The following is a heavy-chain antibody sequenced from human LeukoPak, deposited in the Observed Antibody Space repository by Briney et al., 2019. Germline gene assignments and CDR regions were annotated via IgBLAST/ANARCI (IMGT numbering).Heavy chain of an antibody. CDR1: GFFSSGYW. J-gene: IGHJ4*02. CDR2: IDQDGSEP. V-gene: IGHV3-7*01. CDR3: ARIKGGTSATISY. Sequence: GGSLRLSCAASGFFSSGYWMSWVRQAPGKGLEWVANIDQDGSEPYYVDSVKGRFTISRDNAKNSLFLQMYSLRADDTAVYYCARIKGGTSATISYWGQGTLVTVSS. D-gene: IGHD1-26*01.